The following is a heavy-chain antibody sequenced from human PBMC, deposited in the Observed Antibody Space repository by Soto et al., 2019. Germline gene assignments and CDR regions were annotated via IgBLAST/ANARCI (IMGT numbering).Heavy chain of an antibody. CDR3: ARAPQLSTCFGVVINFDH. J-gene: IGHJ4*02. V-gene: IGHV1-18*01. CDR1: GYTFTSYG. D-gene: IGHD3-3*01. CDR2: ISAYNGNT. Sequence: ASVKVSCKASGYTFTSYGISWVRQAPGQGLEWMGWISAYNGNTNYAQKLQGRVTMTTDTSTSTAYMELRSLRSDDTAVYYCARAPQLSTCFGVVINFDHWGQGTLVTVSS.